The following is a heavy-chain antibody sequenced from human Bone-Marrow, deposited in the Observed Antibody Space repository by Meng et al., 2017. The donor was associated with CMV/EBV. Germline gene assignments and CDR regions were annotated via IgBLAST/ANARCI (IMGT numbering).Heavy chain of an antibody. Sequence: GSLRLSCIVSGGSVSSGSYYWSWIRQPPGKGLEWIGYIYYSGSTNYNPSLKSRVTISVDTSKNQFSLKLSSVTAADTAVYYCARAPWYWGQGTLVTVSS. CDR1: GGSVSSGSYY. V-gene: IGHV4-61*01. J-gene: IGHJ4*02. CDR2: IYYSGST. CDR3: ARAPWY.